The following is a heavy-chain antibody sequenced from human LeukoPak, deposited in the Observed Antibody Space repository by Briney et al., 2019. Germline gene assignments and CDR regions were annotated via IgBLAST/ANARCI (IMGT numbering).Heavy chain of an antibody. V-gene: IGHV3-21*01. CDR1: GFTFSSYS. CDR3: AIEAASGAFDI. D-gene: IGHD2-15*01. J-gene: IGHJ3*02. CDR2: ISSSSSYI. Sequence: PGGSLRLSCAASGFTFSSYSMNWVRQAPGKGLEWVSSISSSSSYIYYADSVKGRFTISRDNAENSLYLQMNSLRAEDTAVYYCAIEAASGAFDIWGQGTMVTVSS.